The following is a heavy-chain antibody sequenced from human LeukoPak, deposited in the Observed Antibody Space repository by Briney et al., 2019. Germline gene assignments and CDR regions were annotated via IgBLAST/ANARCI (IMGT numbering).Heavy chain of an antibody. CDR3: ARDPLNYDILTGYYPTSAFDI. D-gene: IGHD3-9*01. V-gene: IGHV4-31*03. CDR1: GGSISSGGYY. CDR2: IYYSGST. J-gene: IGHJ3*02. Sequence: PSQTLSLTCTVSGGSISSGGYYWSWIRQHPGKGLEWIGYIYYSGSTYYNPSLKSRVTISVDTSKNQFSLKLSSVTAADTAVYYCARDPLNYDILTGYYPTSAFDIWGQGTMVTVSS.